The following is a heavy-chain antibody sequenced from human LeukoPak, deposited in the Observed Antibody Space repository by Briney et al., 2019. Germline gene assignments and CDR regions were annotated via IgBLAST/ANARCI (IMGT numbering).Heavy chain of an antibody. D-gene: IGHD6-19*01. J-gene: IGHJ4*02. CDR3: ARGKFPRIAVVPLDY. Sequence: GGSLGLSCAASGFTFSSYAMHWVRQAPGKGLEYVSAISSNGGSTYYANSVKGRFTISRDNSKNTLYLQMGSLRAEDMAVYYCARGKFPRIAVVPLDYWGQGTLVTVSS. CDR2: ISSNGGST. CDR1: GFTFSSYA. V-gene: IGHV3-64*01.